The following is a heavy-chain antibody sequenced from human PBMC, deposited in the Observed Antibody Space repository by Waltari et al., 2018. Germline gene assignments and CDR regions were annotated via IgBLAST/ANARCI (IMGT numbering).Heavy chain of an antibody. Sequence: QLQLQESGPGLVKPSETLSLTCTVSGGSISSSSYYRGWIRQPPGKGLEWIGSIYYSGSTYYNPSLKSRVTISVDTSKNQFSLKLSSVTAADTAVYYCARGLAARPNSYFDYWGQGTLVTVSS. CDR2: IYYSGST. CDR1: GGSISSSSYY. D-gene: IGHD6-6*01. J-gene: IGHJ4*02. V-gene: IGHV4-39*01. CDR3: ARGLAARPNSYFDY.